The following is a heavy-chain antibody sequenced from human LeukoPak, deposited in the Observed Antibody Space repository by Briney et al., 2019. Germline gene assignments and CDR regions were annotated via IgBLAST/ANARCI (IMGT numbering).Heavy chain of an antibody. CDR2: INPNSGGT. V-gene: IGHV1-2*02. J-gene: IGHJ4*02. CDR1: GYTFTGYY. CDR3: AVYCSSTSCHFDH. D-gene: IGHD2-2*01. Sequence: ASVKVSCKASGYTFTGYYMHWVRQAPGQGLEWMGWINPNSGGTNYAQKFQGRVTMTRDTSISTAYMELSRLRSDDTAVYYCAVYCSSTSCHFDHWGQGTLVTVSS.